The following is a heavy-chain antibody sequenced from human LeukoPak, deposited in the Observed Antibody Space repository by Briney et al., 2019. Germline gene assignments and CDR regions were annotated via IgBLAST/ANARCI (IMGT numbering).Heavy chain of an antibody. D-gene: IGHD5-18*01. J-gene: IGHJ4*02. CDR1: GFTFSSYS. CDR3: ARDSGGYSYGYFDY. CDR2: ISSSCSYI. Sequence: AGGSLRLSGAASGFTFSSYSMNWVRQAPGKGLEWVSSISSSCSYIYYADSVKGRFTISRDNAKNSLYLQMNSLRAEDTAVYYCARDSGGYSYGYFDYWGQGTLVTVSS. V-gene: IGHV3-21*01.